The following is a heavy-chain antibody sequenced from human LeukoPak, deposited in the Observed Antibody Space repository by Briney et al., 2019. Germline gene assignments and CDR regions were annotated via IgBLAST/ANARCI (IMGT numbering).Heavy chain of an antibody. V-gene: IGHV4-34*01. CDR3: RIYGEYYYDSSGYYTLDY. J-gene: IGHJ4*02. CDR1: GGSFSGYY. CDR2: INHSGST. Sequence: SETLSLTCAVYGGSFSGYYWSWIRQPPGKGLEWIGEINHSGSTNYNPSLKSRVTISVDTSKNQFSLKLSSVTAADTAVYYCRIYGEYYYDSSGYYTLDYWGQGTLVTVSS. D-gene: IGHD3-22*01.